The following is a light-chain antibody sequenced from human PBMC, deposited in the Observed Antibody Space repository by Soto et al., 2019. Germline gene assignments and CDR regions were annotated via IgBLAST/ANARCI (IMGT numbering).Light chain of an antibody. J-gene: IGLJ2*01. CDR1: SCNIGSNY. CDR2: RNN. Sequence: QSVLTQPPSASGTPGQWVTISCSGSSCNIGSNYVYWYQQLPGTAPKLLIYRNNQRPSGVPDRFSGSKSGTSASLAISGLRSEDEADYYCAAWDDSLSGLVFGGGTKVTVL. CDR3: AAWDDSLSGLV. V-gene: IGLV1-47*01.